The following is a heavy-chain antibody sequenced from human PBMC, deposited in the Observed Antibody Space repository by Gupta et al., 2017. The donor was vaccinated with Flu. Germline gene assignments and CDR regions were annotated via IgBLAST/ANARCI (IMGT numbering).Heavy chain of an antibody. V-gene: IGHV3-23*01. J-gene: IGHJ2*01. Sequence: EVQLLESGGTLVQPGGSLRLSCVASGFTFSSYAMSWVRQAPGKGLEWVSAISGSGGTTYSADSVKGRFTISRDNYQNTLYLQMSSLRVEDTAVYHCAKFLRESHDSNGWPWFFEMWGRGTLVTVYS. CDR3: AKFLRESHDSNGWPWFFEM. CDR2: ISGSGGTT. D-gene: IGHD3-22*01. CDR1: GFTFSSYA.